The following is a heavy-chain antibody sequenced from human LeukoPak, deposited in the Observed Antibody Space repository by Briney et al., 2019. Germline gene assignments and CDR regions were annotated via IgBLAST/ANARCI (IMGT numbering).Heavy chain of an antibody. D-gene: IGHD6-13*01. CDR1: GFTFSSYS. V-gene: IGHV3-21*01. Sequence: GGSLRLSCAVSGFTFSSYSINWVRQAPGKGLEWVSSISSSSYIYYTDSVKGRFTLSRDNAKKSLYLQMNSLRAEDTAVYYCARGPYSSSWAVWGYFDHWGQGTLVTVSS. CDR2: ISSSSYI. J-gene: IGHJ4*02. CDR3: ARGPYSSSWAVWGYFDH.